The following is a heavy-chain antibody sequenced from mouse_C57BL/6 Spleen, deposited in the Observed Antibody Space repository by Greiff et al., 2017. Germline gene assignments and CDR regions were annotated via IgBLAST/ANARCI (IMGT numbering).Heavy chain of an antibody. V-gene: IGHV5-6*01. Sequence: EVKLMESGGDLVKPGGSLKLSCAASGFTFSSYGMPWVRQTPDKRLEWVATISSGGSYTYYPAKVKGRFTISRENAKNTPYLQMSSLKSEDTAMYYCARSGFGCIFYFDYWGQAATLTVSS. CDR2: ISSGGSYT. CDR1: GFTFSSYG. CDR3: ARSGFGCIFYFDY. J-gene: IGHJ2*01. D-gene: IGHD3-1*01.